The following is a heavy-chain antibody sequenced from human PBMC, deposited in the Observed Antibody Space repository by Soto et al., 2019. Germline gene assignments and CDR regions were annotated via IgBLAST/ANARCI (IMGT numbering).Heavy chain of an antibody. CDR2: INPSGGGT. CDR1: GYTFPSYS. CDR3: AGGYGSGWY. D-gene: IGHD6-25*01. J-gene: IGHJ4*02. V-gene: IGHV1-46*01. Sequence: QVQLVQSGAEVKKPGASVQVSCKASGYTFPSYSLHWVRQTPGQGLEWMGIINPSGGGTTYAQQVRGRVTMTRDTPTSTVKLELSSLRSEDTVVDYCAGGYGSGWYWGQGTLVTVSS.